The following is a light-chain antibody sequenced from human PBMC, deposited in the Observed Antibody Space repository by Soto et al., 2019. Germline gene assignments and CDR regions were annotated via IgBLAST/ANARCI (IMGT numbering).Light chain of an antibody. CDR2: DTS. V-gene: IGKV3-15*01. CDR3: LQDYNYPLT. CDR1: QSVSIH. Sequence: ETVMTQSPGTLSVSLGERATLSCRASQSVSIHLAWYQQKPGQAPRLLIYDTSTRATGIPARFSGSGSGTEFTLTISSLQSEDFATYYCLQDYNYPLTFGGGTKVDIK. J-gene: IGKJ4*01.